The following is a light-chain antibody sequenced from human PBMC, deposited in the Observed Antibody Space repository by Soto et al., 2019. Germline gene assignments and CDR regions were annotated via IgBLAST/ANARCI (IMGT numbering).Light chain of an antibody. J-gene: IGLJ2*01. CDR3: CSYAGSSTLMV. Sequence: QSALTQSASVSGSPGQSITISCTGTSSDVGSYNLVSWYQHHPGKAPKVMIYEGSKRPSGVSNQFSGSKSGNTASLTISGLQAEDEADYYCCSYAGSSTLMVFGGGTKLTVL. CDR2: EGS. V-gene: IGLV2-23*01. CDR1: SSDVGSYNL.